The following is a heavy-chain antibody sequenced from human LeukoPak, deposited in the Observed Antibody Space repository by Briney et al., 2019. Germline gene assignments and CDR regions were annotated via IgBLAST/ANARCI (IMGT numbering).Heavy chain of an antibody. CDR3: AREIIQLYAFDI. CDR2: IIPIFGTA. D-gene: IGHD5-18*01. CDR1: GGTFSSYA. J-gene: IGHJ3*02. Sequence: VKVSCKASGGTFSSYAISWVRQAPGQGLEWMGGIIPIFGTANYAQKFQGRVTITADESTSTAYMELSSLRSEDTAVYYCAREIIQLYAFDIWGQGTMVTVSS. V-gene: IGHV1-69*01.